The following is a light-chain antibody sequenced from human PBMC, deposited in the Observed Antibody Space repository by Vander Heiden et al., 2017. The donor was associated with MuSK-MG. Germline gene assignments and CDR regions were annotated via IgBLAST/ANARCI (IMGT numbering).Light chain of an antibody. CDR2: DSS. J-gene: IGKJ4*01. Sequence: EIVMTQSPATLSVSPGERATLSCRASQSVSSSLAWYQQKPGQAPRLVIYDSSTRATGFPPRFSGSGSRTEFTLTINSLQSEDFAVYFCQQYNNWPLTFGGGTKVEIK. CDR1: QSVSSS. V-gene: IGKV3-15*01. CDR3: QQYNNWPLT.